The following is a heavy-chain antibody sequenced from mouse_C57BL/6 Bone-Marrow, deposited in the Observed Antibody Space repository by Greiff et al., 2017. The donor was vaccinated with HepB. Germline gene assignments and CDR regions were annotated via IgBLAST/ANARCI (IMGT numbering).Heavy chain of an antibody. CDR1: GFNIKDYY. CDR2: IDPEDGDT. D-gene: IGHD3-2*02. J-gene: IGHJ2*01. Sequence: EVKLMESGAELVRPGASVKLSCTASGFNIKDYYMHWVKQRPEQGLEWIGRIDPEDGDTEYAPKFQGKATMTADTSSNTAYLQLSSLTSEDTAVYYCTTCSDSSGYLYYFDYWGQGTTLTVSS. CDR3: TTCSDSSGYLYYFDY. V-gene: IGHV14-1*01.